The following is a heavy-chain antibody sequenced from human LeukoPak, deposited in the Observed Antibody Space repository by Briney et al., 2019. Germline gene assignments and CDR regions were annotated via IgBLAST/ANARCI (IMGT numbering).Heavy chain of an antibody. Sequence: GGSLRLSCAASGFTVSSNYMSWVRQAPGKGLEWVANIKQDGSEKYYVDSVKGRFTISRDNAKNSLYLQMNSLRAEDTAVYYCARDSDYYYGMDVWGQGTTVTVSS. CDR3: ARDSDYYYGMDV. J-gene: IGHJ6*02. CDR2: IKQDGSEK. CDR1: GFTVSSNY. V-gene: IGHV3-7*03.